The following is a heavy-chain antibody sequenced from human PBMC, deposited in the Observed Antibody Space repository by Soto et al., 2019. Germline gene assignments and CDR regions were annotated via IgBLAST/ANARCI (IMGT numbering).Heavy chain of an antibody. CDR1: GFTFSSYV. J-gene: IGHJ6*02. CDR3: ASDLPRVRGRYYSYYGMDV. CDR2: IGYDGGNK. Sequence: PGGSLRLSCAASGFTFSSYVMHWVRQALGKGLEWVAVIGYDGGNKYYADSVKGRFTISRDNSKNTLYLQMNSLRAEETAVYYCASDLPRVRGRYYSYYGMDVWGQGTTVTVSS. V-gene: IGHV3-33*01. D-gene: IGHD3-10*01.